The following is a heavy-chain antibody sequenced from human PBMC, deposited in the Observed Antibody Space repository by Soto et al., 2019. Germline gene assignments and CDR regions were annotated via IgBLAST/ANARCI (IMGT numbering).Heavy chain of an antibody. CDR1: GGSFSGYY. V-gene: IGHV4-34*01. D-gene: IGHD6-19*01. Sequence: SETLSLTCAVYGGSFSGYYWSWIRQPPGKGLEWIGEINHSGSTNYNPSLKSRVTISVDTSKNQFSLKLSSVTAADTAVYYCATIQGRIAGANWGQGTLVTVSS. J-gene: IGHJ4*02. CDR3: ATIQGRIAGAN. CDR2: INHSGST.